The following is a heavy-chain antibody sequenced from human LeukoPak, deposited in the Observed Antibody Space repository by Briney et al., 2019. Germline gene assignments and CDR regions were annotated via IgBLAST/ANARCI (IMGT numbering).Heavy chain of an antibody. CDR2: ISSSGSTI. CDR3: AREEVVATITGYYYYMDV. J-gene: IGHJ6*03. D-gene: IGHD5-12*01. Sequence: GGSLRLSCAASGFTLSSYAMSWIRQAPGKGLEWVSYISSSGSTIYYADSVKGRFTISRDNAENSLYLQMNSLRAEDTAVYYCAREEVVATITGYYYYMDVWGKGTTVTVSS. V-gene: IGHV3-11*04. CDR1: GFTLSSYA.